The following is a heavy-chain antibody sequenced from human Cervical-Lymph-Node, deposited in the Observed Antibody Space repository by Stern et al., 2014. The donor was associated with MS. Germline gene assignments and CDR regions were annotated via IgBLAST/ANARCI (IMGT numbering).Heavy chain of an antibody. D-gene: IGHD2-8*02. Sequence: QVTLRESGTTLVKPTQTLTLTCTFSGFSLTTSGVGVGWVRQSPGKALEWLALIYWHDDKRYSPSLKNRLTITKDTSKNQVVLTLTNMDPVDTATYYCAHKGCTSDCFNWFEPWGQGILVTVSS. CDR3: AHKGCTSDCFNWFEP. J-gene: IGHJ5*02. CDR2: IYWHDDK. CDR1: GFSLTTSGVG. V-gene: IGHV2-5*01.